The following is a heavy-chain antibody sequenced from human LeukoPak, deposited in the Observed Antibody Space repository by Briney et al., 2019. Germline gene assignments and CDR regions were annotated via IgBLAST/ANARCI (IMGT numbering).Heavy chain of an antibody. J-gene: IGHJ4*02. CDR1: GFTFRSYT. V-gene: IGHV3-21*01. CDR2: ISSSGTYM. CDR3: SRGDYGDYRAGC. D-gene: IGHD4-17*01. Sequence: GGSLRLSCAASGFTFRSYTMNWVRQAPGKGLEWVSSISSSGTYMYYADSLKGRFTISRDNAKNSLYLQMNSLRAEDTAVYYCSRGDYGDYRAGCWGRGTLVTVSS.